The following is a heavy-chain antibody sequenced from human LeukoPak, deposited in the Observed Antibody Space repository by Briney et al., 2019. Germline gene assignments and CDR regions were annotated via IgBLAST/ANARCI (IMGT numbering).Heavy chain of an antibody. CDR1: GGSFSGFY. CDR3: ARGRSSGYGHLNY. D-gene: IGHD3-22*01. V-gene: IGHV4-34*01. J-gene: IGHJ4*02. Sequence: SETLSLTCAVYGGSFSGFYWTWIRQPPGKGLEWIAEVNQSGSTNYNPSLKSRVTISIDTSKNHFSLKVASVTAADTALYYCARGRSSGYGHLNYWGQGTLVTVSS. CDR2: VNQSGST.